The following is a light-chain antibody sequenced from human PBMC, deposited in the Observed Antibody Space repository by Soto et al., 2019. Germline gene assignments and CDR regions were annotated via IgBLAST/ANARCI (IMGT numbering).Light chain of an antibody. V-gene: IGKV1-5*03. CDR2: KAS. CDR1: QSISSW. J-gene: IGKJ1*01. Sequence: DIQMTQSPSTLSASVGDRVTITCRASQSISSWLAWYQQKSGTAPKLLIYKASNLETGVPSRFSGSGSGTEFTLTINNLQPDDFATYYCQQYNSYSWTFGQGTKVEIK. CDR3: QQYNSYSWT.